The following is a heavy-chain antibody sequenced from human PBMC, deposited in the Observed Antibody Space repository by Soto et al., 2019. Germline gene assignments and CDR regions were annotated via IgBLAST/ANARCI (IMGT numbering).Heavy chain of an antibody. CDR3: AREGFIAVAGTVAFDI. Sequence: GGSLRLSCAASGFTFSSYSMNWVRQAPGKGLEWVSSISSSSSYIYYADPVKGRFTISRDNAKNSLYLQMNSLRAEDTAVYYCAREGFIAVAGTVAFDIWGQGTMVTVSS. J-gene: IGHJ3*02. CDR1: GFTFSSYS. CDR2: ISSSSSYI. D-gene: IGHD6-19*01. V-gene: IGHV3-21*01.